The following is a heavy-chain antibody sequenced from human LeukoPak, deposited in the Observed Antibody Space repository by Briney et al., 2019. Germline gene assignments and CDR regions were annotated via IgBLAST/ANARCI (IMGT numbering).Heavy chain of an antibody. D-gene: IGHD3-9*01. J-gene: IGHJ4*02. CDR3: ARTPDYDILTGQGDY. Sequence: GGSLRLSCAASGFTFTSYAMSWVRQAPGKGLEWVSTITSSGGTTYYADSTYYADSVKGRFTISRDSSKSTLYLQMNSLRAEDTAVYYCARTPDYDILTGQGDYWGQGTLVTVSS. V-gene: IGHV3-23*01. CDR1: GFTFTSYA. CDR2: ITSSGGTTYYADST.